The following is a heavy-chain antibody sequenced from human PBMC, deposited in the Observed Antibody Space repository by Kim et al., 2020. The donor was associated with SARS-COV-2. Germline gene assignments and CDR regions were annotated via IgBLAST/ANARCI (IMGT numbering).Heavy chain of an antibody. J-gene: IGHJ3*02. CDR3: ARDNFRYSSSSVAFDI. Sequence: GGSLRLSCAASGFTFSSYSMNWVRQAPGKGLEWVSSISSSSSYIYYADSVKGRFTISRDNAKNSLYLQMNSLRAEDTAVYYCARDNFRYSSSSVAFDIWGQGTMVTVSS. D-gene: IGHD6-6*01. CDR1: GFTFSSYS. V-gene: IGHV3-21*01. CDR2: ISSSSSYI.